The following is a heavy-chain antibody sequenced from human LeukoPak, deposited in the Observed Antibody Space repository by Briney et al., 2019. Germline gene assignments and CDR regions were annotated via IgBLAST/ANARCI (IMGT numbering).Heavy chain of an antibody. CDR2: ISWNSGSI. CDR1: GFTFDDYA. Sequence: HPGGSLRLSCAASGFTFDDYAMHWVRQAPGKGLEWVSGISWNSGSIGYADSVKGRFTISRDNAKNSLYLQMNSLRAEDTALYYCAKGSNEWPVGPGYFDLWGRGNLVTVSS. J-gene: IGHJ2*01. D-gene: IGHD6-19*01. CDR3: AKGSNEWPVGPGYFDL. V-gene: IGHV3-9*01.